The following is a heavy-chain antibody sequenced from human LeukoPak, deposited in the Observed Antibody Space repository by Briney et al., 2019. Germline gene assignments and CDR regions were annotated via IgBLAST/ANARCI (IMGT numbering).Heavy chain of an antibody. CDR2: IKQDGSEK. CDR1: GFTFSSYA. Sequence: GSLRLSCAASGFTFSSYAMSWVRQAPGKGLEWVANIKQDGSEKYYVDSVKGRFTISRGNAKNSLYLQMNSLRAEDTAVYYCARKAAGTEYYFDYWGQGTLVTVSS. V-gene: IGHV3-7*01. J-gene: IGHJ4*02. CDR3: ARKAAGTEYYFDY. D-gene: IGHD6-13*01.